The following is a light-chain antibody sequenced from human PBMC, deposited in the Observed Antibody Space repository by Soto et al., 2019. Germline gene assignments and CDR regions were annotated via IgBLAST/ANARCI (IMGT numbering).Light chain of an antibody. CDR1: SSDVGGYNY. CDR3: CPYAGSYTFVV. V-gene: IGLV2-11*01. CDR2: DVS. J-gene: IGLJ2*01. Sequence: QSVLTQPRSVSGSPGQSVTISCTGTSSDVGGYNYVSWYQQHPGKAPKLMIYDVSKRPSGVPDRFSGSKSGNTASLTISGLQAEDEADYYCCPYAGSYTFVVFGGGTQLTVL.